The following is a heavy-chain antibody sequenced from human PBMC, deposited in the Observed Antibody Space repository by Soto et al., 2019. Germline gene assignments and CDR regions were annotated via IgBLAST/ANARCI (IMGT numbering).Heavy chain of an antibody. CDR3: ARDRVGSTSGHFDY. V-gene: IGHV4-59*01. J-gene: IGHJ4*02. Sequence: QVQLQESGPGLVKPSETLSLTCTVSGGSITSYYWSWIRQPPGEGLEWIGYMYISGSANYNPSLKSRVTIVVDTSKNQFSLSRSSVTAADTAVYYCARDRVGSTSGHFDYGGQGILVTVSS. CDR1: GGSITSYY. CDR2: MYISGSA. D-gene: IGHD1-26*01.